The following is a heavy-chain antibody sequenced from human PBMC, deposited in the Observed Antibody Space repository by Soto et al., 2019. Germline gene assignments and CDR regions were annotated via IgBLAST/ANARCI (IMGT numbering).Heavy chain of an antibody. CDR2: ISYDGSNK. J-gene: IGHJ4*02. CDR1: GFTFSSYA. CDR3: ARTSDETDYGVCDY. V-gene: IGHV3-30-3*01. D-gene: IGHD4-17*01. Sequence: QVQLVESGGGVVQPGRSLRLSCAASGFTFSSYAMHWVRQAPCKGLEWVAVISYDGSNKYYADSVKGRFTISRDNSKNTLYLQMNSLRAEDTAVYYCARTSDETDYGVCDYWGQGTLVTVSS.